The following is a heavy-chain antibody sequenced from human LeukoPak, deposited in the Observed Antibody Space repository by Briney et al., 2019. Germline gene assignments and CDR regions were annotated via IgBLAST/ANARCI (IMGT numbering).Heavy chain of an antibody. CDR2: ISAYNGNT. CDR3: ARDTRLYVVPAADDYYYMDV. D-gene: IGHD2-2*01. Sequence: ASVKVSCKASGDTFTSYGISWVRQAPGQGLEWMGWISAYNGNTNYAQKLQGRVTMTTDTSTSTAYMELRSLRSDDTAVYYCARDTRLYVVPAADDYYYMDVWGKGTTVTVSS. CDR1: GDTFTSYG. V-gene: IGHV1-18*01. J-gene: IGHJ6*03.